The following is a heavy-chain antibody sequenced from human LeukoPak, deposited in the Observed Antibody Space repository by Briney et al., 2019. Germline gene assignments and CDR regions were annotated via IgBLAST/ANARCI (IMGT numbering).Heavy chain of an antibody. CDR1: GGSISGYY. V-gene: IGHV4-4*07. J-gene: IGHJ4*02. D-gene: IGHD2-21*01. CDR3: ARGGESYSDY. Sequence: SETLSLTCTVSGGSISGYYWTWIRQPVGKGLEWIGRPDPSGSTNYNPSLNSRVTMSVDTSKNQFSLKLTSVTAADTAVHYCARGGESYSDYWGQGTLVTVSS. CDR2: PDPSGST.